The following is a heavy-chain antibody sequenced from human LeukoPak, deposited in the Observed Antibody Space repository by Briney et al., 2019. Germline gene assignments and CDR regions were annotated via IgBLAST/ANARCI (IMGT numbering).Heavy chain of an antibody. V-gene: IGHV4-34*01. J-gene: IGHJ6*02. D-gene: IGHD3-3*01. CDR1: GGSFSGYY. CDR2: INHSGST. Sequence: SETLSLTCAVYGGSFSGYYWSWIRQPPGKGLEWIGEINHSGSTNYNPSLKSRVTISVDTSKNQFSLKLSSVTAADTAVYYCARLPNVNRQSITIFGVVTEHYYYYGMDVWGQGTTVTVSS. CDR3: ARLPNVNRQSITIFGVVTEHYYYYGMDV.